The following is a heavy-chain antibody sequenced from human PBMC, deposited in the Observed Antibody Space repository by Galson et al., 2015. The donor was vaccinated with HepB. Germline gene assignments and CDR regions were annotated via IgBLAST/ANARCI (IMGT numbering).Heavy chain of an antibody. Sequence: SLRLSCAASGFTFSSYSMNWVRQAPGKGLEWVSYISSSSSTIYYADSVKGRFTISRDNAKNSLYLQMNSLRAEDTAVYYCARAMPGIAVAGTPIWGQGTLVTVSS. CDR2: ISSSSSTI. D-gene: IGHD6-19*01. CDR1: GFTFSSYS. V-gene: IGHV3-48*01. CDR3: ARAMPGIAVAGTPI. J-gene: IGHJ4*02.